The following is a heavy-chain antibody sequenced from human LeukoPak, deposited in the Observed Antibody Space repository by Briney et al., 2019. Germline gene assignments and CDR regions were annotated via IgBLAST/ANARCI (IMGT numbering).Heavy chain of an antibody. CDR3: ARSPYPSIYGYNYYFDY. Sequence: SGGSLRLSCAASGFTFSSYWMHWVRQAPGKGLVWVSRMNSDGSSTSYADSVKGRFTISRDNAKNTLYLQMNSLRAEDTAVYYCARSPYPSIYGYNYYFDYWGQGTLVTGSS. CDR1: GFTFSSYW. V-gene: IGHV3-74*01. D-gene: IGHD5-24*01. J-gene: IGHJ4*02. CDR2: MNSDGSST.